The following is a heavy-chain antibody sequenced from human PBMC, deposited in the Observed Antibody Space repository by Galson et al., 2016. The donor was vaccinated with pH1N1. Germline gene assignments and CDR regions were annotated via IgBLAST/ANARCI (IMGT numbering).Heavy chain of an antibody. Sequence: SVKVSCKASGYRFDNYFLHWVRQAPGQGVEWMGWINPNGGATNYAQKFQGRVTLTRDTSINTGFMELRGLTSDDTAVYFCAREGGVNGDYVFSYWGQGSLVTVSS. D-gene: IGHD4-17*01. J-gene: IGHJ4*02. CDR3: AREGGVNGDYVFSY. V-gene: IGHV1-2*02. CDR1: GYRFDNYF. CDR2: INPNGGAT.